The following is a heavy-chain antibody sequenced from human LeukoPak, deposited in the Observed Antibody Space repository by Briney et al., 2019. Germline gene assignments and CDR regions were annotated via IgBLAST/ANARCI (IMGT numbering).Heavy chain of an antibody. CDR1: GVSVSDYY. V-gene: IGHV4-34*01. D-gene: IGHD2-21*01. J-gene: IGHJ5*02. CDR3: ARIRCGRGQARCYNH. CDR2: VSPGGYT. Sequence: SETLSLTCAVSGVSVSDYYWSWIRQSPEKGLEWIGEVSPGGYTTYSPSLRSRVIISEDTPENQLSLNVTSVTAADTALYYCARIRCGRGQARCYNHWAQGSLVTVSS.